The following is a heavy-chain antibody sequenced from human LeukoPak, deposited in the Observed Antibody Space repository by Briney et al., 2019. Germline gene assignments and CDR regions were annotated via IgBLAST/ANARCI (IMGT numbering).Heavy chain of an antibody. CDR3: ATHRDDYYDFWSGYPAD. V-gene: IGHV3-30*02. Sequence: GGSLRLSCAASGFTFSNYGMHWVRQAPGKGLEWVAFIRYDGSNKYHADSVKGRFTISRDDSKNTLYLQMNSLRAEDTAVYYCATHRDDYYDFWSGYPADWGQGTLVTVSS. CDR1: GFTFSNYG. J-gene: IGHJ4*02. CDR2: IRYDGSNK. D-gene: IGHD3-3*01.